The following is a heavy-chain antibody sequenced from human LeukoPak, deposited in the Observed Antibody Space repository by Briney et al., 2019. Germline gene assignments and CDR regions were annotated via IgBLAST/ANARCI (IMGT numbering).Heavy chain of an antibody. CDR2: ISTSSIYI. D-gene: IGHD6-13*01. CDR1: GFTFSSYS. CDR3: ATTRIADYYMDV. V-gene: IGHV3-21*01. J-gene: IGHJ6*03. Sequence: PGGSLRLSCAVSGFTFSSYSMNWVRQAPGKGLEWVSFISTSSIYIYYADSVKGRFTISRDNAKNSLYLQMNSLRAEDTAMYYCATTRIADYYMDVWGKGTTVTISS.